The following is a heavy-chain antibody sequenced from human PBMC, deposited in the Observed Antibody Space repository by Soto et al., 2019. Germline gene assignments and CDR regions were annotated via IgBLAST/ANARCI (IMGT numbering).Heavy chain of an antibody. V-gene: IGHV4-39*01. CDR1: GGSISRSNYY. CDR2: IYYSGST. CDR3: AGILWSGESPVNL. Sequence: QLQLQESGPGLVKPSETLSLICTVSGGSISRSNYYWAWIRQPPGKGLEWISSIYYSGSTYYNPSLKSRVTISIDTSKNQFSLKLSSMTAADTSVYYCAGILWSGESPVNLWGQGTLITVSS. J-gene: IGHJ4*02. D-gene: IGHD3-10*01.